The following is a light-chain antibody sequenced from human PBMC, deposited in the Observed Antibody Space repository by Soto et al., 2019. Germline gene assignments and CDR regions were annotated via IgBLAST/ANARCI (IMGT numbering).Light chain of an antibody. V-gene: IGKV1-5*03. J-gene: IGKJ1*01. CDR2: KAS. CDR1: ESITNW. CDR3: QQYKSPPWT. Sequence: DIQMTQSPPTLSASVGDRVTISCRASESITNWLAWYQHKPGKAPKLLIYKASSLESGVPSRFSGSGSGTEFTLTISSLQPDDFATYYCQQYKSPPWTFGPGTKVEIK.